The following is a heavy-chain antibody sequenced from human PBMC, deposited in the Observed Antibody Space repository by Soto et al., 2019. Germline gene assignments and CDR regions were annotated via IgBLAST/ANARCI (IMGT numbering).Heavy chain of an antibody. Sequence: PGGSLRLSCVASGFTFSSYWMHWVRRTPGQGLVWVSHTDSDGSFTTYADSVKGRFTISRDNAKSTLFLQMNSLRAEDTAVYYCARARKMWELGGMDVWGQGTTVTVSS. CDR1: GFTFSSYW. J-gene: IGHJ6*02. CDR2: TDSDGSFT. CDR3: ARARKMWELGGMDV. V-gene: IGHV3-74*01. D-gene: IGHD1-26*01.